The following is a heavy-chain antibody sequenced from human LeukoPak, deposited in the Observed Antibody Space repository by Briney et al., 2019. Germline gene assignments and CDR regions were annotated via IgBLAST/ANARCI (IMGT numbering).Heavy chain of an antibody. CDR1: GYTFTGYY. J-gene: IGHJ6*02. D-gene: IGHD3-3*01. Sequence: GASVKVSCKASGYTFTGYYMHWVRQAPGQGLEWMGWINPNSGNTGYAQKFQGRVTMTRNTSISTAYMELSSLRSEDTAVYYCARGPFQSGLRFLEWLPETYYYYYGMDVWGQGTTVTVSS. CDR2: INPNSGNT. V-gene: IGHV1-8*02. CDR3: ARGPFQSGLRFLEWLPETYYYYYGMDV.